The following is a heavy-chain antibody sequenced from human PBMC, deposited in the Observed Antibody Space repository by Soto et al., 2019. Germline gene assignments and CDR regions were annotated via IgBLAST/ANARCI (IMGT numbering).Heavy chain of an antibody. CDR1: GFPFSHYG. CDR2: ISSDGRNT. V-gene: IGHV3-30*18. J-gene: IGHJ4*02. D-gene: IGHD5-18*01. CDR3: SKDRVPIWLCVGIYED. Sequence: QVQLVESGGGVVQPGRSLRLSCAASGFPFSHYGMQWLRQAPGEGLQWVAAISSDGRNTDNLHSVKGRFTISRDNSKNTLYLYMNSRRPEDTAVYYCSKDRVPIWLCVGIYEDCGQGTMAIVSS.